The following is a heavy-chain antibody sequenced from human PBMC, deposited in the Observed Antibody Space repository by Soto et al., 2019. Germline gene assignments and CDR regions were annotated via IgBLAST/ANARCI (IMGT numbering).Heavy chain of an antibody. J-gene: IGHJ4*02. V-gene: IGHV3-48*01. CDR3: ARGYDYIWGSYRTYFDY. D-gene: IGHD3-16*02. CDR1: GFTFSSYS. CDR2: ISSSSSTI. Sequence: GGSLRLSCAASGFTFSSYSMNWVRQAPGKGLEWVSYISSSSSTIYYADSVKGRFTISRDNAKNSLYLQMNSLRAEDTAVYYCARGYDYIWGSYRTYFDYWGQGTLVTVSS.